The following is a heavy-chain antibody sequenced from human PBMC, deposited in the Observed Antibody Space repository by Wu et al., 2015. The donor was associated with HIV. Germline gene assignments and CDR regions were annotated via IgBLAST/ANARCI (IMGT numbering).Heavy chain of an antibody. J-gene: IGHJ5*02. CDR3: VRDYFDSPLDP. V-gene: IGHV1-18*01. CDR2: MSAYNGFT. D-gene: IGHD3-22*01. Sequence: QVQLVQSGAEVKKPGASVKVSCKASGYTFTSYGISWVRQAPGQGLEWMGWMSAYNGFTRSAEKFKGRLTMTRDTSTSTAYLDLGSLTSDDTAVYYCVRDYFDSPLDPWGQGTLVTVSS. CDR1: GYTFTSYG.